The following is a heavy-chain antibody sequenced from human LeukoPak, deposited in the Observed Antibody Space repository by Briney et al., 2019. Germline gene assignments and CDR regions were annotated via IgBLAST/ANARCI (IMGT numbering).Heavy chain of an antibody. CDR3: AGENDYGDYVVGY. CDR2: ISYDGSNK. D-gene: IGHD4-17*01. CDR1: GFTFSSYA. Sequence: GGSLRLSCAASGFTFSSYAMHWVRQAPGKGLEWVAVISYDGSNKYYADSVKGRFTISRDNSKNTLYLQMNSLRAEDTAVYYCAGENDYGDYVVGYWGQGTLVTVSS. V-gene: IGHV3-30-3*01. J-gene: IGHJ4*02.